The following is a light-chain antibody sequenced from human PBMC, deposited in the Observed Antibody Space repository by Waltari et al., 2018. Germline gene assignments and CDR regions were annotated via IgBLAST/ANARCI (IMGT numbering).Light chain of an antibody. Sequence: DIQMTQSPSSLSASVGDRVTITCQASQDISNYLNWYQQKPGKAPKLLIYDASNLETGVTARFSGSGSGTDFTFTSSSLQPEDSATYYCKQYDNLVGQATRLEI. CDR1: QDISNY. CDR2: DAS. CDR3: KQYDNL. J-gene: IGKJ5*01. V-gene: IGKV1-33*01.